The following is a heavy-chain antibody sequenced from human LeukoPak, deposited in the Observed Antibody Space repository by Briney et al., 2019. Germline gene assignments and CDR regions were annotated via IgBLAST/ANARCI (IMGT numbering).Heavy chain of an antibody. Sequence: GGSLRLSCAASGFTVSNNHMSWVRRAPGRGLEWVSVIYIGGSTFYADSVKGRFTISRDMSRNTLNLQMNRLRAEDTAVYYCARGGEQPSAFVYWGQGTRLTVSS. D-gene: IGHD1/OR15-1a*01. CDR1: GFTVSNNH. CDR2: IYIGGST. J-gene: IGHJ4*02. V-gene: IGHV3-53*01. CDR3: ARGGEQPSAFVY.